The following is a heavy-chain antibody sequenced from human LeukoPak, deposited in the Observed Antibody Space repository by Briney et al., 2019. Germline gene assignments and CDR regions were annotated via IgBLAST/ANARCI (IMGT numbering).Heavy chain of an antibody. D-gene: IGHD3-22*01. CDR2: INPNSGGT. CDR3: ARVGHYYDSSGYYTFDF. CDR1: GYTFTDYY. V-gene: IGHV1-2*02. Sequence: ASVNVSCKSSGYTFTDYYLHWVRQAAGQGLEWMGWINPNSGGTNYAQKFQGRVTMTRDTSIRTAYMELSRLRSGDTAVYYCARVGHYYDSSGYYTFDFWGQGTLVTVSS. J-gene: IGHJ4*01.